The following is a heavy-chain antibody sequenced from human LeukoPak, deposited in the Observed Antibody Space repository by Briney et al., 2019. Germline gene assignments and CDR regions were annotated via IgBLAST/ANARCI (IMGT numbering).Heavy chain of an antibody. CDR1: GDSISSSSYY. CDR2: INYSGST. CDR3: ATNPSLHIVVVTAIDY. V-gene: IGHV4-39*01. J-gene: IGHJ4*02. Sequence: KPSETLSLTCTVSGDSISSSSYYWGWIRQPPGKGLEWIGNINYSGSTYYNPSLKSRVTISVDTSKNQISLKLSSVTAADTAVYYCATNPSLHIVVVTAIDYWGLGTLVTVSS. D-gene: IGHD2-21*02.